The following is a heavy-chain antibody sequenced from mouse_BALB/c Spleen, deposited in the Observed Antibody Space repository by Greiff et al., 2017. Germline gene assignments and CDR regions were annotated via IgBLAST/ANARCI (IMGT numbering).Heavy chain of an antibody. V-gene: IGHV5-6-4*01. CDR3: TRDQDGYYDY. Sequence: DVQLVESGGGLVKPGGSLKLSCAASGFTFSSYTMSWVRQTPEKRLEWVATISSGGSYTYYPDSVKGRFTISRDNAKNTLYLQMSSLKSEDTAMYYCTRDQDGYYDYWGQGTTLTVSS. J-gene: IGHJ2*01. CDR2: ISSGGSYT. CDR1: GFTFSSYT. D-gene: IGHD2-3*01.